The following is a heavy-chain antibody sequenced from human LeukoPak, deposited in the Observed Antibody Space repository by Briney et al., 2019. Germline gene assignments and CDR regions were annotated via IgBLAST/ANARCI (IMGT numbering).Heavy chain of an antibody. CDR2: IYYSGTT. CDR3: ARYCSSTSCFSDAFDI. J-gene: IGHJ3*02. Sequence: SETLSLTCTVSGASISSSYWSWIRQPPGKGLEWIGYIYYSGTTKYNPSLKSRVTISVDTSTNQFSLKLSSVTAADTAVYYCARYCSSTSCFSDAFDIWGQGTMVTVSS. D-gene: IGHD2-2*01. CDR1: GASISSSY. V-gene: IGHV4-59*08.